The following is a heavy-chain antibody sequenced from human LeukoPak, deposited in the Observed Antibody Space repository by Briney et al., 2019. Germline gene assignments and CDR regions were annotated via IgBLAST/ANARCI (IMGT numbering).Heavy chain of an antibody. CDR1: GGSISNSNYY. CDR3: AGNFYDSSGNGEYFDY. J-gene: IGHJ4*02. V-gene: IGHV4-39*07. Sequence: SETLSLTCTVSGGSISNSNYYWGWIRQAPGKGLEWIGTIDYSGTSHYNPSLKSRVTISVDTSKNQFSLKLSSVTAADTAVYYCAGNFYDSSGNGEYFDYWGQGTLVTVSS. D-gene: IGHD3-22*01. CDR2: IDYSGTS.